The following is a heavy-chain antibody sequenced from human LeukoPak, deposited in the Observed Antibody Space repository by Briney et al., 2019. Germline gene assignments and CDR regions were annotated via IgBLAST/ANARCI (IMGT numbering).Heavy chain of an antibody. Sequence: ASVKVSCKASGYTFTGYYMHWVRQAPGQGLEWMGWINPNSGGTNYAQKFQGRVTMTRDTSISTAYMELSRLRSDDTAVYYCARESTGITIFGVTNDAFDIWGQGTMVTVSS. D-gene: IGHD3-3*01. CDR1: GYTFTGYY. V-gene: IGHV1-2*02. CDR2: INPNSGGT. J-gene: IGHJ3*02. CDR3: ARESTGITIFGVTNDAFDI.